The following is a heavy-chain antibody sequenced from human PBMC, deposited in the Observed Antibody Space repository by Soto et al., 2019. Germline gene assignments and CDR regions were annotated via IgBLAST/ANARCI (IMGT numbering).Heavy chain of an antibody. J-gene: IGHJ4*02. CDR1: GFTFSSYA. V-gene: IGHV3-23*01. Sequence: EVQLLESGGGLVQPGGSLRLSCAASGFTFSSYAMSWVRQAPGKGLEWVSAISGSGGSTYYADSVKGRFTISRDNSKNTLYLQMNSLRAEDTAVYYCAKCRIQLWSRGGYYFAYWGQGTLVTGSA. CDR3: AKCRIQLWSRGGYYFAY. D-gene: IGHD5-18*01. CDR2: ISGSGGST.